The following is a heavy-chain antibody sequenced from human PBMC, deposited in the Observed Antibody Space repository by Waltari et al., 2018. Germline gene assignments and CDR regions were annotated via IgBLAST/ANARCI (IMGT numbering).Heavy chain of an antibody. Sequence: EVQLVESGGRLVQPGGSLRPSCAASGFPFSNYWMHWVRQSPGTGLVWVSRINSDGSTTTYADSVKGRFTISRDNAKNTLYLQMNGLTADDTAVYYCAREGKDRAFDYWGQGTLGTVSS. CDR1: GFPFSNYW. D-gene: IGHD2-15*01. CDR3: AREGKDRAFDY. CDR2: INSDGSTT. V-gene: IGHV3-74*03. J-gene: IGHJ4*02.